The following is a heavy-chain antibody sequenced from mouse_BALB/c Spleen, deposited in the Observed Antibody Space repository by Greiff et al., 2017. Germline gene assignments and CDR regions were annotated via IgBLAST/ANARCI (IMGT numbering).Heavy chain of an antibody. CDR2: IDPANGNT. Sequence: VQLQQSGAELVKPGASVKLSCTASGFNIKDTYMHWVKQRPEQGLEWIGRIDPANGNTKNDPKFQGKATITADTSSNTAYLQLSSLTSEDTAVYYCARSHYGTPFDYWGQGTTLTVSS. CDR3: ARSHYGTPFDY. V-gene: IGHV14-3*02. J-gene: IGHJ2*01. CDR1: GFNIKDTY. D-gene: IGHD1-1*01.